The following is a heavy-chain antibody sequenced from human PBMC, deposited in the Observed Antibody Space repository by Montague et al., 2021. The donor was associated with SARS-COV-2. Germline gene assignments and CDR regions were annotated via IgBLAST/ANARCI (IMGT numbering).Heavy chain of an antibody. CDR1: GGSFSGYY. J-gene: IGHJ4*02. V-gene: IGHV4-34*01. CDR2: INHSGTT. CDR3: ARWDPQTVTLIGLRGKSAIDY. Sequence: SETLSLTCAVYGGSFSGYYWTWIRQSPGKGLEWIAEINHSGTTNYNFNPTLRSRVTISMDTSKSQFSLKLSSVTAADTGVYYCARWDPQTVTLIGLRGKSAIDYWGQGTLVTVSS. D-gene: IGHD4-23*01.